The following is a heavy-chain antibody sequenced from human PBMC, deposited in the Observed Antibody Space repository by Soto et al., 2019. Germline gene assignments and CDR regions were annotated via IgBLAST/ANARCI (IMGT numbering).Heavy chain of an antibody. CDR2: IIPIFGTA. CDR1: GGTFGSCA. Sequence: SVEVSCKASGGTFGSCASSWVRQAPGQGLEWMGGIIPIFGTANYAQKFQGRVTITADESTSTAYMELSSLRSEDTAVYYCARDPFSTNGMDVWGQGTTVTVSS. V-gene: IGHV1-69*13. CDR3: ARDPFSTNGMDV. D-gene: IGHD1-1*01. J-gene: IGHJ6*02.